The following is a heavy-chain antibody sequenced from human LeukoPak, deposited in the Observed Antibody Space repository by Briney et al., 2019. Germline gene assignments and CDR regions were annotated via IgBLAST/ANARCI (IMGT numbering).Heavy chain of an antibody. Sequence: ASVKVSCKASGGTFSSYAISWVRQAPGQRLEWMGGIIPIFGTANYAQKFQGRVTITADESTSTAYMELSSLRSEDTAVYYCARGNYYDSSGYLNFDYWGQGTLVTVSS. CDR2: IIPIFGTA. CDR1: GGTFSSYA. CDR3: ARGNYYDSSGYLNFDY. V-gene: IGHV1-69*01. D-gene: IGHD3-22*01. J-gene: IGHJ4*02.